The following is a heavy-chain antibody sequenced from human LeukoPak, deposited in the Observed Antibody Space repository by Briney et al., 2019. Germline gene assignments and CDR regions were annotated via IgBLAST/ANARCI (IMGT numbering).Heavy chain of an antibody. CDR2: ISASGGST. CDR1: GFTFSSYS. V-gene: IGHV3-23*01. J-gene: IGHJ4*02. Sequence: GGSLRLSCAASGFTFSSYSMSWVRQAPGKGLEWVSAISASGGSTYYADSVKGRFTISRDNSKNTLYLQMNSLRAEDTAVYYCAKDIRGSYYYDSSGYYYVAFDYWGQGTLVTVSS. D-gene: IGHD3-22*01. CDR3: AKDIRGSYYYDSSGYYYVAFDY.